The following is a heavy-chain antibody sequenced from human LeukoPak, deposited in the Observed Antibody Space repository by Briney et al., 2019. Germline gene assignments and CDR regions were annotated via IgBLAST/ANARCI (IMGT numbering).Heavy chain of an antibody. V-gene: IGHV3-30-3*01. Sequence: GGSLRLSCAASGFTFSSYAMRWVRQAPGKGLEWVAVISYDGSSKYYADSVKGRFTISRDNSKNTLYLQMNSLRADDTAVYYCAKDYGQWELLSYFDYWGQGTLVTVSS. CDR2: ISYDGSSK. CDR1: GFTFSSYA. D-gene: IGHD1-26*01. J-gene: IGHJ4*02. CDR3: AKDYGQWELLSYFDY.